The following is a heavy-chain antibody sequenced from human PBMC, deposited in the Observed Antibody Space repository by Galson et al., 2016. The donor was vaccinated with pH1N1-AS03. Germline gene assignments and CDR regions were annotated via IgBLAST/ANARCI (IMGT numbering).Heavy chain of an antibody. CDR1: GFTFKNYA. J-gene: IGHJ4*02. CDR3: AKEGDEGAFAC. Sequence: SLRLSCATSGFTFKNYAMSWVRQAPGKGLEWVSVISGIGTSTYYADSVKGRFSISRDNARNTLSLQMDGLRAEDTALYYCAKEGDEGAFACWGQGTLVTVSP. CDR2: ISGIGTST. V-gene: IGHV3-23*01.